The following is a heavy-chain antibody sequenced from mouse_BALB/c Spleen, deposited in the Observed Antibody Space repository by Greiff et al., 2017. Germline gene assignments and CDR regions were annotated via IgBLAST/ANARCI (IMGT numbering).Heavy chain of an antibody. V-gene: IGHV1-7*01. CDR2: INPSTGYT. CDR3: ASLYRYDAMDY. J-gene: IGHJ4*01. Sequence: PLQQSGAELAKPGASVKMSCKASGYTFTSYWMHWVKQRPGQGLEWIGYINPSTGYTEYNQKFKDKATLTADKSSSTAYMQLSSLTSEDSAVYYCASLYRYDAMDYWGQGTSVTVSS. D-gene: IGHD2-14*01. CDR1: GYTFTSYW.